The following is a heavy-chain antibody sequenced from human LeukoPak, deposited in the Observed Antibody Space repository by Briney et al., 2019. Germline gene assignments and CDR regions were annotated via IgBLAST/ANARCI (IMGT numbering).Heavy chain of an antibody. CDR2: IKQDGSEK. J-gene: IGHJ6*02. D-gene: IGHD4-23*01. CDR1: GFTFSSYW. Sequence: GGSLRLSCAASGFTFSSYWMSWVRQAPGKGLEWVANIKQDGSEKYYVDSVKGRFTISRDNAKNSLYLQMNSLRAEDTAVYYCAREDYGGKWGYYSGMDVWGQGPTVPVSS. CDR3: AREDYGGKWGYYSGMDV. V-gene: IGHV3-7*01.